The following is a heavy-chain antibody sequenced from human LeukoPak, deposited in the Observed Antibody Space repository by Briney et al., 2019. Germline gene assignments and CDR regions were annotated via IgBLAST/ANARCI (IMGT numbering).Heavy chain of an antibody. CDR3: ARHISSGGTYAHFDY. D-gene: IGHD1-26*01. Sequence: SETLSLTCTVSGGSISSYYWSWIRQPPGKGLEWIGYIHYDGITNYNPSLKTRVTMSLDTSKNQVSLNLNSVTAADTAVYYCARHISSGGTYAHFDYWGQGTLVTVSS. J-gene: IGHJ4*02. CDR1: GGSISSYY. CDR2: IHYDGIT. V-gene: IGHV4-59*08.